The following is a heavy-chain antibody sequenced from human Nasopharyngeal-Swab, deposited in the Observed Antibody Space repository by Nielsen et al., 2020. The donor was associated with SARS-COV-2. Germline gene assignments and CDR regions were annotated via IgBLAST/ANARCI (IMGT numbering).Heavy chain of an antibody. CDR2: IKQDGSEK. D-gene: IGHD3-16*02. J-gene: IGHJ4*02. CDR3: ARHYDYVWGSYRPFDY. Sequence: GESLKISCAASGFTFSSYWMSWVRQAPGKGLEWVANIKQDGSEKYYVDSVKGRFTISRDNAKNSLYLQMNSLRAEDTAVYYCARHYDYVWGSYRPFDYWCQGTLVTVSS. CDR1: GFTFSSYW. V-gene: IGHV3-7*01.